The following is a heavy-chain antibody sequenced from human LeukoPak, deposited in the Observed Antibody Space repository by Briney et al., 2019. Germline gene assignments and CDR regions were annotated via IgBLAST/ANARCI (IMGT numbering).Heavy chain of an antibody. CDR3: ARVDGCSGGSCYYGMDV. Sequence: PSETLSLTCTASGGSISSYYWSWIRQPPGKGLEWIGYIYYSGSTNYNPPLKSRVTISVDTSKNQFSLKLSSVTAADTAVYYCARVDGCSGGSCYYGMDVWGQGTTVTVSS. CDR2: IYYSGST. CDR1: GGSISSYY. V-gene: IGHV4-59*01. D-gene: IGHD2-15*01. J-gene: IGHJ6*02.